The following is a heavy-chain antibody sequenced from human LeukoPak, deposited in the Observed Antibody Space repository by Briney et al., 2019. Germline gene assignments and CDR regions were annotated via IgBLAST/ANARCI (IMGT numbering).Heavy chain of an antibody. D-gene: IGHD7-27*01. V-gene: IGHV1-69*04. Sequence: SAKVSCKASGGTFSSYAISWVRQAPGQGLEWMGRIIPIFGIANYAQKFQGRVTITADKSTSTAYMELSSLRSEDTAVYYCARAGILTEDGENYYYYGMDVWGQGTTVTVSS. CDR1: GGTFSSYA. CDR3: ARAGILTEDGENYYYYGMDV. CDR2: IIPIFGIA. J-gene: IGHJ6*02.